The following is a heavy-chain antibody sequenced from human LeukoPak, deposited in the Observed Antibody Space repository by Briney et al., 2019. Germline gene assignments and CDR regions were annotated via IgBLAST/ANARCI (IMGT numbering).Heavy chain of an antibody. Sequence: PSETLSLTCAVYGGSFSGYYWSWIRQPPGKGLEWIGEINHSGSTNYNPSLKSRVTISVDTSKNQFSLKLSSVTAGDTAVYYCARGVLYDSSGYSSNWFDPWGQGTLVTVSS. CDR3: ARGVLYDSSGYSSNWFDP. J-gene: IGHJ5*02. CDR2: INHSGST. V-gene: IGHV4-34*01. CDR1: GGSFSGYY. D-gene: IGHD3-22*01.